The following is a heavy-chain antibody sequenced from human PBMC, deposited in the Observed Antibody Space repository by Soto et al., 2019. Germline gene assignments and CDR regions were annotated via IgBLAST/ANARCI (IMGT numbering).Heavy chain of an antibody. Sequence: VASVKVSCKASGGTFSSYAISWVRQAPGQGLEWMGGIIPIFGTANYAQKFQGRVTITADESTSTAYMELSSLRSEDTAVYYCATVVPVYYDSSVYYWSNWFDPWGQGALVTVSS. CDR3: ATVVPVYYDSSVYYWSNWFDP. V-gene: IGHV1-69*13. J-gene: IGHJ5*02. CDR2: IIPIFGTA. D-gene: IGHD3-22*01. CDR1: GGTFSSYA.